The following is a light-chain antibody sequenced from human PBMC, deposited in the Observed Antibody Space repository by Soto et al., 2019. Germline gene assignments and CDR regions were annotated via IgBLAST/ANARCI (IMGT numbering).Light chain of an antibody. CDR1: QNIERW. CDR3: QQFKSGTWT. J-gene: IGKJ1*01. V-gene: IGKV1-5*01. CDR2: DVS. Sequence: DIQMTQSPSTLSASVGDRVTLTCRASQNIERWLAWYQQKPGKAPKLLLYDVSSLESGVPSRFSGSGSGTEFILTIIGLQPDDFPTYFCQQFKSGTWTFGQGTKVEVK.